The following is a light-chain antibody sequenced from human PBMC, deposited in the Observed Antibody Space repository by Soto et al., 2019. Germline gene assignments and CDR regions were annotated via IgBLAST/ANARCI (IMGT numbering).Light chain of an antibody. Sequence: EILLTQSPGTLSLSPGERATLSCRASQNVNNNYLAWYQQKPGQAPRLLIYGASTRATGIPDRFSGSGSGTDFTLTISRLEPEDFAVDYCQHYGSSPQTFGQGTKV. V-gene: IGKV3-20*01. CDR3: QHYGSSPQT. CDR2: GAS. CDR1: QNVNNNY. J-gene: IGKJ1*01.